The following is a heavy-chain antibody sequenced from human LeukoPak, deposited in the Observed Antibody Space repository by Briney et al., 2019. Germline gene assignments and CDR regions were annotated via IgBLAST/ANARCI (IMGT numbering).Heavy chain of an antibody. J-gene: IGHJ4*02. V-gene: IGHV3-23*01. Sequence: GGSLRLSCAASGFTFSSYAMSWVRQAPGKGLEWVSAISGSGGSTYYADSVKGRFTISRDNSKNTLYLQMNSLRAEDTAVYYCAKDGLVMTSLQVYFDYWGQGTLVTVSS. CDR3: AKDGLVMTSLQVYFDY. D-gene: IGHD3/OR15-3a*01. CDR1: GFTFSSYA. CDR2: ISGSGGST.